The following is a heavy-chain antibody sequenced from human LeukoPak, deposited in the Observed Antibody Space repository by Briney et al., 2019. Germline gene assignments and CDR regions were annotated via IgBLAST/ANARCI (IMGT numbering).Heavy chain of an antibody. Sequence: ASVKVSCKASGYTFTSYGISWVRQAPGQGLEWMGWISAYNGNTNYAQKLQGRVTMTTDTSTSTAYMELSSLRSEDTAVYYCARDYGHPPPGSIFYYYYGMDVWGQGTTVTVSS. CDR2: ISAYNGNT. CDR3: ARDYGHPPPGSIFYYYYGMDV. D-gene: IGHD3-10*01. J-gene: IGHJ6*02. CDR1: GYTFTSYG. V-gene: IGHV1-18*01.